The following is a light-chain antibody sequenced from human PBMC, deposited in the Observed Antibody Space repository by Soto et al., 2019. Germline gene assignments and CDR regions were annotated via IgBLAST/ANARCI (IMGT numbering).Light chain of an antibody. CDR2: DAS. J-gene: IGKJ4*01. CDR3: HQYGHSPVT. Sequence: EIVLTQTPGTVSLSPGERATLSCRASQSVRSTYFAWYQHKPGQAPRLLIFDASTRATGIPDRFSGSGSGTDFTLTISRLEPEDFELYYCHQYGHSPVTFGGGTKVDIK. CDR1: QSVRSTY. V-gene: IGKV3-20*01.